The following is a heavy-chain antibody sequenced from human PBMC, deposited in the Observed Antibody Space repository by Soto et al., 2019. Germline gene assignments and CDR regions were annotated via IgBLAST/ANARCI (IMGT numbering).Heavy chain of an antibody. D-gene: IGHD5-18*01. CDR2: IYYSGTT. J-gene: IGHJ6*01. V-gene: IGHV4-30-4*01. CDR1: VGSISIGDYY. CDR3: ARALIQLWPHYYYGMDV. Sequence: PSETLCIACTVSVGSISIGDYYWSGIRQPPGKGLEWIGYIYYSGTTYYNPSLKSRVTISVDTSKNQFSLKVRSVTAADTAVYYCARALIQLWPHYYYGMDVWGQGTTVTVSS.